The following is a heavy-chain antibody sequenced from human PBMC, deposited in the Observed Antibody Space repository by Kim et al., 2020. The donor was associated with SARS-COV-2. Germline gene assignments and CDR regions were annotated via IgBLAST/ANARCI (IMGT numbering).Heavy chain of an antibody. Sequence: TANYAQKFQGRVTITADESTSTAYMELSSLRSEDTAVYYCARVGGYSGYDWGQGTLVTVSS. D-gene: IGHD5-12*01. V-gene: IGHV1-69*01. J-gene: IGHJ4*02. CDR2: TA. CDR3: ARVGGYSGYD.